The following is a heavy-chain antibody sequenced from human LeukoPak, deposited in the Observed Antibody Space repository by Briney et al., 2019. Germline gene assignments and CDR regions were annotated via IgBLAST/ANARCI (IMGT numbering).Heavy chain of an antibody. CDR1: GYTITSYG. CDR2: INTYNGNT. V-gene: IGHV1-18*01. J-gene: IGHJ5*02. CDR3: ARGIRGATTPFDP. Sequence: SVKVSCKASGYTITSYGLSWVRQAPGQGLEWMGWINTYNGNTNYAQKFQGRVTMTTDTSTSTAYMELRSLRSDDTAVYYCARGIRGATTPFDPWGQGTLVTVSS. D-gene: IGHD1-26*01.